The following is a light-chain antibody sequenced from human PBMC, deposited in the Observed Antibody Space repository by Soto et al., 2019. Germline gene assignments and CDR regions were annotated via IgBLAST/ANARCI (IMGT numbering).Light chain of an antibody. Sequence: DIQMTQSPSALSASVGDRATMACRASQSISSWLAWYQQKPGKAPKLLIYEASSLEGGVPSRFSGRESGTEFALTISSLQPDDFATYCCQQYNSYPWTFGQGTKVDI. J-gene: IGKJ1*01. V-gene: IGKV1-5*03. CDR1: QSISSW. CDR2: EAS. CDR3: QQYNSYPWT.